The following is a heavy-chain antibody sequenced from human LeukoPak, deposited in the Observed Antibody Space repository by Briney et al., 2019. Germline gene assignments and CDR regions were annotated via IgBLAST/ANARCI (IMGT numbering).Heavy chain of an antibody. CDR3: ARILVTSSGGSYDY. J-gene: IGHJ4*02. CDR1: GFSLSTSGMC. V-gene: IGHV2-70*11. CDR2: IDWDDDK. D-gene: IGHD1-26*01. Sequence: SGPALVKPTQTLTLTFTFSGFSLSTSGMCVSWIRQPPGKALEWLARIDWDDDKYYSTSLKTRLTISKDTSKNQVVLTMTNMDPVDTATYYCARILVTSSGGSYDYWGQGTLVTVSS.